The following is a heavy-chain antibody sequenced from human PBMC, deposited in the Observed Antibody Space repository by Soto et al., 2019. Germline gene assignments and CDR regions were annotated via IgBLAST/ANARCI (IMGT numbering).Heavy chain of an antibody. V-gene: IGHV1-18*01. J-gene: IGHJ3*02. CDR1: GYTYTSYG. CDR2: ISAYNGNT. D-gene: IGHD3-22*01. CDR3: ARVVVVLDAFDI. Sequence: ASVKVSCQASGYTYTSYGISWVRQAPGQGLEWMGWISAYNGNTNYAQKLQGRVTMTTDTSTSTAYMELRSLRSDDTAVYYCARVVVVLDAFDIWGQGTMVTVSS.